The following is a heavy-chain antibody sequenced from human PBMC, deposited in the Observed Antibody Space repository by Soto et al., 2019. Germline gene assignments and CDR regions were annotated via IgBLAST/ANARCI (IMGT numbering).Heavy chain of an antibody. J-gene: IGHJ6*02. CDR3: ARGMTSYCSSTSCRLPPRGYYYYYGMDV. D-gene: IGHD2-2*01. Sequence: SETLSLTCAVYGGSFSGYYWSWIRQPPGKGLEWIGEINHSGSTNYNPSLKSRVTISVDTSKNQFSLKLSSVTAADTAVYYCARGMTSYCSSTSCRLPPRGYYYYYGMDVWGQGTTVTVSS. CDR2: INHSGST. CDR1: GGSFSGYY. V-gene: IGHV4-34*01.